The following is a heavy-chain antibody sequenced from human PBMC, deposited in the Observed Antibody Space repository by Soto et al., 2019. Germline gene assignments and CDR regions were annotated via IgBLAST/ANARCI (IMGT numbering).Heavy chain of an antibody. Sequence: ASVKVSCKASGGTFSSYAISWVRQAPGQGLEWMGGIIPIFGTANYAQKFQGRVTITADESTSTAYMELSSLRSEDTAAYYCARGRQQWLPNDIIYWGQGTLVTVSS. CDR1: GGTFSSYA. J-gene: IGHJ4*02. D-gene: IGHD6-19*01. CDR2: IIPIFGTA. CDR3: ARGRQQWLPNDIIY. V-gene: IGHV1-69*13.